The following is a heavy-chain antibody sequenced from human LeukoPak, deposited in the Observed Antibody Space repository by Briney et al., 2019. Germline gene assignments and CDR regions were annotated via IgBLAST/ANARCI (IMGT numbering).Heavy chain of an antibody. V-gene: IGHV3-33*05. Sequence: PGGSLRLSCAASGFSFSAYGMHWVRQAPGKGLEWVSVISIDGSNKDYVDSVKGRFTISRDDSKNTLYLQMNSPRAEDTAIYYCAGGLLDYGDYYFDFWGQGTLITVS. CDR1: GFSFSAYG. CDR3: AGGLLDYGDYYFDF. D-gene: IGHD4-17*01. J-gene: IGHJ4*02. CDR2: ISIDGSNK.